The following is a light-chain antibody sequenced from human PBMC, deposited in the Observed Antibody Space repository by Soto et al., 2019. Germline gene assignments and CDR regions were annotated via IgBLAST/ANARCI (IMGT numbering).Light chain of an antibody. Sequence: QSVLTQPASVSGSPGQSITISCTGTSSDIGGSNYVSWCQQHPGEAPKLMIYEVSNRPSGVSNRFSGSKSGNTASLTISGLQAEDEADYYCSSYTSSSTYVFGTGTKVTVL. CDR2: EVS. CDR1: SSDIGGSNY. V-gene: IGLV2-14*01. J-gene: IGLJ1*01. CDR3: SSYTSSSTYV.